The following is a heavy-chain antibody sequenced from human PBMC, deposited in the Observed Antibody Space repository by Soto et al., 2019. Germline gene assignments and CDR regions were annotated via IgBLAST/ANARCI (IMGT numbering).Heavy chain of an antibody. CDR3: AKDQIQYGYYYYGMDV. V-gene: IGHV3-30*18. J-gene: IGHJ6*02. D-gene: IGHD4-4*01. CDR2: ISYDGSNK. CDR1: GFTFSSYG. Sequence: GGSLRLSCAASGFTFSSYGMHWVRQAPGKGLEWVAVISYDGSNKYYADSVKGRFTISRDNSKNTLYLQMNSLRAEDTAVYYCAKDQIQYGYYYYGMDVWGQGTTVTVSS.